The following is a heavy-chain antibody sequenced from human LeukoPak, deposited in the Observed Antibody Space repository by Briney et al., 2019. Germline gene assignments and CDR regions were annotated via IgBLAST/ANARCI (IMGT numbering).Heavy chain of an antibody. CDR2: IKSKTDGGTT. J-gene: IGHJ6*04. Sequence: GGSLRLSCAASGFTFSNAWMSWVRQAPGKGLEWVGRIKSKTDGGTTDYAAPVKGRFTISRDDSKNTLYLQMNSLKTEDAAVYYCTTDPYCSGTSCYEYYYGMDVWGKGTTVTVSS. CDR1: GFTFSNAW. V-gene: IGHV3-15*01. CDR3: TTDPYCSGTSCYEYYYGMDV. D-gene: IGHD2-2*01.